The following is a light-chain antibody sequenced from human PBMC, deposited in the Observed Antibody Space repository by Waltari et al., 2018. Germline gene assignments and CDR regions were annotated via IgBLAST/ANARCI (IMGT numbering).Light chain of an antibody. Sequence: EIVLTQSPGTLSLSPGERATLSCRASQSVSSNYLAWYQQKPGLAPRLLIYDASIRATGIPDKFSGSGSGTDFTLTIDRLEPEDFAVYYCQHYGNSPLTFGQGTKVEVK. J-gene: IGKJ1*01. V-gene: IGKV3-20*01. CDR3: QHYGNSPLT. CDR2: DAS. CDR1: QSVSSNY.